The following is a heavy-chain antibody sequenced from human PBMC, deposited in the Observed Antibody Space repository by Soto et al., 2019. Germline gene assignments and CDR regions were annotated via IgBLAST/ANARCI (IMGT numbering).Heavy chain of an antibody. CDR2: IYYSGST. CDR1: GGSISSGGYY. CDR3: ARDAFGSGYSEYYFDY. Sequence: QVQLQESGPGLVKPSQTLSLTCTVSGGSISSGGYYWSWIRQHPGKGLEGIGYIYYSGSTYYNPSLKSRVTISVDTSKNQFSLKLSSVTAADTAVYYCARDAFGSGYSEYYFDYWGQGTLVTVSS. J-gene: IGHJ4*02. D-gene: IGHD3-22*01. V-gene: IGHV4-31*03.